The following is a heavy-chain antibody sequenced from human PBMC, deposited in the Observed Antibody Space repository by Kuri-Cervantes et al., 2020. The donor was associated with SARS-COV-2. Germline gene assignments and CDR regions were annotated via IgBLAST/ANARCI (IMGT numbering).Heavy chain of an antibody. CDR1: GFTFSSYA. V-gene: IGHV3-30-3*01. Sequence: GESLKISCAASGFTFSSYAMHWVRQAPGKGLEWVAVISYDGSNKYYADSVKGRFTISRDNSKNTLYLQMNSLRAEDTAVYYCARVRNDYYYYYYMDVWGKGTTVTVSS. CDR2: ISYDGSNK. J-gene: IGHJ6*03. CDR3: ARVRNDYYYYYYMDV.